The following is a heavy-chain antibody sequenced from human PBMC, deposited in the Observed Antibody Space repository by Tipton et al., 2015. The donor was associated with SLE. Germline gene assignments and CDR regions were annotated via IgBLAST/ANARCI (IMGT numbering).Heavy chain of an antibody. CDR2: INHSGST. Sequence: TLSLTCAVYGGSFSGYYWSWIRQSPGKGLEWIGEINHSGSTNYNPSLKSRVTISVDTSKNQFSLKLSSVTAADTAVYYCAGRLTRYSGYDYFDYWGQGTLVTVSS. D-gene: IGHD5-12*01. V-gene: IGHV4-34*01. CDR3: AGRLTRYSGYDYFDY. CDR1: GGSFSGYY. J-gene: IGHJ4*02.